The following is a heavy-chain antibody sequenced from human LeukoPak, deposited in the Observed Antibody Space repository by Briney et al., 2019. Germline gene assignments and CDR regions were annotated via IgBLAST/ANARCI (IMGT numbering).Heavy chain of an antibody. Sequence: GGSLRLSCAASGFTVSSNYMSWVRQAPGKGLEWVSVIYSGGSTYYADSVRGRFTISRDNSKSTLYLQMNSLGAEDTAVYYCAGVSYYDSSGYYFLSYVDYWGQGTLVTVSS. J-gene: IGHJ4*02. CDR1: GFTVSSNY. CDR2: IYSGGST. V-gene: IGHV3-53*01. CDR3: AGVSYYDSSGYYFLSYVDY. D-gene: IGHD3-22*01.